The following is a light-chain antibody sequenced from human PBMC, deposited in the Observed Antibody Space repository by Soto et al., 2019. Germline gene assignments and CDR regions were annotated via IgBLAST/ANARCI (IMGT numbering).Light chain of an antibody. CDR3: QQRSRWPLT. Sequence: EIVLTQSPATLSVSPGERATLSCRASQTVSTNLAWYQQRPGQAPRLLIYAASARATGIPARFSGSGSGTDFSLTISSLQPEDFAVYYCQQRSRWPLTFGGGTKVDI. CDR2: AAS. V-gene: IGKV3-11*01. CDR1: QTVSTN. J-gene: IGKJ4*01.